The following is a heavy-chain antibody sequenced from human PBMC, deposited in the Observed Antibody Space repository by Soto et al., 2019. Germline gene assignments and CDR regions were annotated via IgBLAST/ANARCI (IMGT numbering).Heavy chain of an antibody. CDR3: ANFEAV. Sequence: QVQLVESGGGVVQPGRSLRLSCAASGFSFSYYDMHWVRQVPGKGLEWVALLSSDSNNKYYADSVKGRFTISRDNSKNRLYLQMNSLRPEDTDVYYCANFEAVGGQGTLVTVSS. CDR2: LSSDSNNK. J-gene: IGHJ4*02. CDR1: GFSFSYYD. D-gene: IGHD3-9*01. V-gene: IGHV3-30-3*01.